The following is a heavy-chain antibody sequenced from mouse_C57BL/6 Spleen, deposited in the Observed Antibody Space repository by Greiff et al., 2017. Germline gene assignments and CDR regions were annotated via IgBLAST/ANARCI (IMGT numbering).Heavy chain of an antibody. CDR1: GFSLTSYG. D-gene: IGHD3-2*01. CDR2: IWSGGST. CDR3: ARTRETALAWFAY. Sequence: VKLQESGPGLVQPSQSLSITCTVSGFSLTSYGVHWVRQSPGKGLEWLGVIWSGGSTDYNAAFISRLSISKDNSKSQVFFKMNSLQADDTAIYYCARTRETALAWFAYWGQGTLVTVSA. J-gene: IGHJ3*01. V-gene: IGHV2-2*01.